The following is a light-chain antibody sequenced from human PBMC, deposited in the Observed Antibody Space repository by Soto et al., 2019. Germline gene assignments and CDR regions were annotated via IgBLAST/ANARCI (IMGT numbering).Light chain of an antibody. CDR1: NTDVGGYNY. Sequence: QSALTQPASVSGSPGQSITVSCTGTNTDVGGYNYVSWYQHRPGKAPRLMIYEVNKLPSGVPDRFSGSKSGNTASLTVSGLQAEDEADYYCSSYAGSSNVFGTGTKLTVL. CDR2: EVN. J-gene: IGLJ1*01. CDR3: SSYAGSSNV. V-gene: IGLV2-8*01.